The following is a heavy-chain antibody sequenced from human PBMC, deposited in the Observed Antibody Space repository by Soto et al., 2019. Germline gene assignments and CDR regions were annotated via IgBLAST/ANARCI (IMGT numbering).Heavy chain of an antibody. CDR3: ARVYYDSSGYYWFDP. V-gene: IGHV1-3*01. CDR2: INAYNDNT. CDR1: GYTFTSYA. Sequence: ASVKVSCKASGYTFTSYAMHWVRQAPGQRLEWMGWINAYNDNTKYSQKFQGRVTITTDTSTSTAYMELRSLRSDDTAVYYCARVYYDSSGYYWFDPSGQGTLVTVSS. D-gene: IGHD3-22*01. J-gene: IGHJ5*02.